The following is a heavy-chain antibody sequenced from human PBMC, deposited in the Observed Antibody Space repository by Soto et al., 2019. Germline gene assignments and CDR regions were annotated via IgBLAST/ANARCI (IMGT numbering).Heavy chain of an antibody. Sequence: QLQLQESGPGLVNPSETLSLTCGVSGGSISNSSYFWGWIRQPPGKALEWIGAISYSGSPYYNPSLKRRVAISVDTSKNLFSLRLSSVIAADTAVYYCARLALRYFDYWGHGTLVTVSS. CDR1: GGSISNSSYF. CDR3: ARLALRYFDY. J-gene: IGHJ4*01. D-gene: IGHD3-3*01. CDR2: ISYSGSP. V-gene: IGHV4-39*01.